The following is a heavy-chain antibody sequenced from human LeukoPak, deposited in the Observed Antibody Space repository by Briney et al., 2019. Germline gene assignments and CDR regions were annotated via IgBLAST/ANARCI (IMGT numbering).Heavy chain of an antibody. CDR3: ATPGGH. J-gene: IGHJ4*02. V-gene: IGHV3-11*01. Sequence: GGSLRLSCAASGFTFSDYYMTWIRQAPGKGLEWVSYISRSGRDINYANSVKGRFTISRDNAKSTVYLQMNSLRVEDTAVYYCATPGGHWGQGTLVTVSS. CDR2: ISRSGRDI. D-gene: IGHD3-16*01. CDR1: GFTFSDYY.